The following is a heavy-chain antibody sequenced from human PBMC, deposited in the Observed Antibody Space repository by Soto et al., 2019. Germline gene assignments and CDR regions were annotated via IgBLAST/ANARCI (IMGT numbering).Heavy chain of an antibody. CDR3: ARHSRTRTGTITSNWFDP. CDR2: IYYSGST. J-gene: IGHJ5*02. D-gene: IGHD4-4*01. Sequence: PSETLSLTCTVSGGSISSSSYYWGWIRQPPGKGLEWIGSIYYSGSTYYNPSLKSRVTISVDTSKNQFSLKLSSVSAADTAVYYCARHSRTRTGTITSNWFDPWGQGTLVTVSS. V-gene: IGHV4-39*01. CDR1: GGSISSSSYY.